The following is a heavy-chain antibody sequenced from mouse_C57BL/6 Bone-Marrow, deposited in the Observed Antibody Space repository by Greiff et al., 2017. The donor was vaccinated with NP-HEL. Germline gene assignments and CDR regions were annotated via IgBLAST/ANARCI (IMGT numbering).Heavy chain of an antibody. V-gene: IGHV3-6*01. CDR3: ARGEGLQDY. CDR2: ISYDGSN. D-gene: IGHD2-13*01. Sequence: EVQRVESGPGLVKPSQSLSLTCSVTGYSITSGYYWNWIRQFPGNKLEWMGYISYDGSNNYNPSLKNRNSITRDTSKNQFFLKLNSVTTEDTATYYCARGEGLQDYWGQGTTLTVSS. J-gene: IGHJ2*01. CDR1: GYSITSGYY.